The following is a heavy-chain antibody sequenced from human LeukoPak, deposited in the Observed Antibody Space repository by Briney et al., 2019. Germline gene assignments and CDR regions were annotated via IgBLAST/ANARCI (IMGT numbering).Heavy chain of an antibody. J-gene: IGHJ4*02. Sequence: ASVKVSCKASGGTFSSYEISWVRQAPGQGLEWMGRVIPMLGVASYAQRFQDRVTITADRSTSTAYMELNSLRSGDTAVYYCARGGATGYFDYWGQGTLVTVSS. CDR1: GGTFSSYE. CDR3: ARGGATGYFDY. CDR2: VIPMLGVA. V-gene: IGHV1-69*04.